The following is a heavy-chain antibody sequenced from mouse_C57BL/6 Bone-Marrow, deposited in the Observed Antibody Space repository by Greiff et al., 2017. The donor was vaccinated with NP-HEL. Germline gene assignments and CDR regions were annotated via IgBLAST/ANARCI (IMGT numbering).Heavy chain of an antibody. J-gene: IGHJ2*01. Sequence: EVQLVESGGGLVQPGGSLKLSCAASGFTFSDYYMYWVRQTPEKRLEWVAYISNGGGSTYYPDTVKGRFTISRDNAKKTLYLQMSRLKSEDTAMYYCARLEGNYDYFDYWGQGTTLTVSS. D-gene: IGHD2-1*01. CDR2: ISNGGGST. CDR1: GFTFSDYY. V-gene: IGHV5-12*01. CDR3: ARLEGNYDYFDY.